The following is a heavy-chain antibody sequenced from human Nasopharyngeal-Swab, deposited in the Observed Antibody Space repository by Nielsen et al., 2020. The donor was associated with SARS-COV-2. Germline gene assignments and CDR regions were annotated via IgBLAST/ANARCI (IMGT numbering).Heavy chain of an antibody. V-gene: IGHV3-21*01. CDR3: ARDGLDYDFWSAYFMDV. CDR1: GFTFTNYN. Sequence: GGSLRLSCAASGFTFTNYNFNWVRQAPGKGLEWVSSISSGSSYIYYADSVKGRFTISRDNAKNSLYLQMNSLRAEDTAVYYCARDGLDYDFWSAYFMDVWGQGTTVTVSS. CDR2: ISSGSSYI. D-gene: IGHD3-3*01. J-gene: IGHJ6*02.